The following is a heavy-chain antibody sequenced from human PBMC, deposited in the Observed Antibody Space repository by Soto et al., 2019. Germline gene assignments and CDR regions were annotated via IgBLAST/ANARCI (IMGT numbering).Heavy chain of an antibody. V-gene: IGHV4-59*08. CDR2: IYYSGST. J-gene: IGHJ5*02. D-gene: IGHD6-13*01. CDR1: GGSISSYY. Sequence: SETLSLTCTVSGGSISSYYWSWIRPPPGKGLEWIGYIYYSGSTNYNPSLKSRVTISVDTSKNQFSLKLSSVTAADTAVYYCARAKAPLYSSSWYWFDPWGQGTLVTVSS. CDR3: ARAKAPLYSSSWYWFDP.